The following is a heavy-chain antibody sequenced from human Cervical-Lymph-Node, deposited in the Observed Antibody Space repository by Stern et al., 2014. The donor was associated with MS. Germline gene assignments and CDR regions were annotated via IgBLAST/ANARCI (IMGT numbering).Heavy chain of an antibody. D-gene: IGHD1-1*01. J-gene: IGHJ4*02. CDR3: ARDTSSPERSDW. V-gene: IGHV3-53*01. CDR2: ITHVGST. CDR1: GFTVSRDY. Sequence: VQLVQSGGGVIQPGGSLRLSCTASGFTVSRDYMTWVRQAPGKGLEWVSLITHVGSTFYTASVKGRFTISRDDSKNTVYLHMTILRAEDTAMYDCARDTSSPERSDWWGQGTLVTVSS.